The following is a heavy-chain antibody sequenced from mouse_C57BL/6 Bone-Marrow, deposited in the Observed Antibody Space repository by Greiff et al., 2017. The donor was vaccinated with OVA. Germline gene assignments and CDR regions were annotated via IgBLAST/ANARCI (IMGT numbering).Heavy chain of an antibody. CDR1: GYTFTSYD. CDR3: ARTTTVVDFDY. CDR2: IYPRDGST. Sequence: QVQLQQSGPELVKPGASVKLSCKASGYTFTSYDINWVKQRPGQGLAWIGWIYPRDGSTKYNEKFKGKATLTVDTTSITAYMERHILQSEDSAVYFCARTTTVVDFDYWGQGTTLTVSS. V-gene: IGHV1-85*01. J-gene: IGHJ2*01. D-gene: IGHD1-1*01.